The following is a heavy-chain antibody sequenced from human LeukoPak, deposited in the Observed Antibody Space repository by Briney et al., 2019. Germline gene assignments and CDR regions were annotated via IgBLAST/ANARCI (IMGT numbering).Heavy chain of an antibody. J-gene: IGHJ4*02. CDR1: GFTFSSYS. V-gene: IGHV3-48*01. CDR2: ISSSSSTI. D-gene: IGHD6-19*01. Sequence: PGGSLRLSCAASGFTFSSYSMNWVRQAPGKGLEWVSYISSSSSTIYSADSVKGRFTISRDNSKNTLYLQMNSLRAEGTSVYYCARGARGSGWRVFDYWGQGTLVTVSS. CDR3: ARGARGSGWRVFDY.